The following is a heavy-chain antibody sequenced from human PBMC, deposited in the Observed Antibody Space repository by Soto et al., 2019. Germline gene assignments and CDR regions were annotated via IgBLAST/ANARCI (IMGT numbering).Heavy chain of an antibody. D-gene: IGHD6-13*01. CDR2: IYYSGST. Sequence: QVQLQESGPGLVKPSETLSLTCTVSGGSISSYYWSWIRQPPGKGLEWIGYIYYSGSTNYNPSLKSRVXXSXDXXKNQFSLKLSSVTAADTAVYYCARDSSSWYASFDYWGQGTLVTVSS. J-gene: IGHJ4*02. CDR3: ARDSSSWYASFDY. V-gene: IGHV4-59*01. CDR1: GGSISSYY.